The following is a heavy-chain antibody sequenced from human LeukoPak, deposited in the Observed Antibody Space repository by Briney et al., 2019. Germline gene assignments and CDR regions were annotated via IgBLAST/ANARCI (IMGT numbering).Heavy chain of an antibody. CDR2: IYYSGST. V-gene: IGHV4-59*01. CDR1: GGSFSGYY. J-gene: IGHJ5*02. D-gene: IGHD6-13*01. CDR3: ARQEQQLIYNWFDP. Sequence: SETLSLTCAVYGGSFSGYYWSWIRQPPGKGLEWIGYIYYSGSTNYNPSLKSRVTISVDTSKNQFSLKLSSVTAADTAVYYCARQEQQLIYNWFDPWGQGTLVTVSS.